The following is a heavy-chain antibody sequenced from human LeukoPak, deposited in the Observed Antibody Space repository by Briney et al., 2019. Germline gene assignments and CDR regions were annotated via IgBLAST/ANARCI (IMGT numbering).Heavy chain of an antibody. D-gene: IGHD3-10*01. V-gene: IGHV1-69*05. Sequence: SVKVSCKTSGGTVSSFALSWMRQAPGQGPEWMGGFIPILRTPKDAQKFQGRVTITTDESTDTLYMELSGLGVEDTAVYYCATPSRGHAFDIWGQGTMVTV. CDR2: FIPILRTP. J-gene: IGHJ3*02. CDR3: ATPSRGHAFDI. CDR1: GGTVSSFA.